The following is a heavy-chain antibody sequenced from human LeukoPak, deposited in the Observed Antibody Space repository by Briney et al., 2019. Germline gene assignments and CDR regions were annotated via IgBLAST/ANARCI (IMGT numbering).Heavy chain of an antibody. CDR1: GGTFSSYA. CDR2: IIPILGIA. V-gene: IGHV1-69*04. Sequence: SVKVSCKASGGTFSSYAISWVRQAPGQGLEWMGSIIPILGIANYAQKFQGRVTITADKSPRQAYMELSSLRSEDTAVYYCASIPRYSGSYLDYWGQGTLVTVSS. J-gene: IGHJ4*02. D-gene: IGHD1-26*01. CDR3: ASIPRYSGSYLDY.